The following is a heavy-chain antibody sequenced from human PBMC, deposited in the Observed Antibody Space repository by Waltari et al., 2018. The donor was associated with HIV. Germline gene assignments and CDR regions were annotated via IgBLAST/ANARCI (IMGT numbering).Heavy chain of an antibody. CDR1: GFAFGNYA. J-gene: IGHJ2*01. D-gene: IGHD1-26*01. CDR3: AKDSGSHGWYLDL. Sequence: EVQMLESGGDSVQPGGSLRLSCAASGFAFGNYAIPWVRQAPGEGLEWVSAITGDGGTTYYADSVKGRFTISRDNSKNTLYLQMNSLRDEDTAVYYCAKDSGSHGWYLDLWGRGTLVTVSP. V-gene: IGHV3-23*01. CDR2: ITGDGGTT.